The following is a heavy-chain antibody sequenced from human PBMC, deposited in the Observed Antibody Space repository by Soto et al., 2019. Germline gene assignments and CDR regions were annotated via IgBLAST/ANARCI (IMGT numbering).Heavy chain of an antibody. CDR3: ARGRGYSGDDHYYYFDMDV. J-gene: IGHJ6*02. CDR1: GGTFNNYP. CDR2: SIPIFGTA. Sequence: GASVKVSCKASGGTFNNYPITWVRRAPGEGLEWMGGSIPIFGTANYAQRFQGRVTISVDESTSTAYMELSSLRSEDTAVYYCARGRGYSGDDHYYYFDMDVWGQGTTVTVSS. V-gene: IGHV1-69*13. D-gene: IGHD5-12*01.